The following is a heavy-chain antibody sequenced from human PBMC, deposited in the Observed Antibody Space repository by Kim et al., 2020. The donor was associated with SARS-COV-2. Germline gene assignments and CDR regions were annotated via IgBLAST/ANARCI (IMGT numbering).Heavy chain of an antibody. D-gene: IGHD2-2*01. Sequence: TLSLTCTVSGGSISGYFWSWVRQPPGKGLEWIGYIYYDGSTNYNPSLKSRVTISVDTSKNQFSLKLSSVTAADTAVYYCARYYCSTSCYYFDYWGQGTLVTVSS. CDR3: ARYYCSTSCYYFDY. CDR2: IYYDGST. V-gene: IGHV4-59*01. CDR1: GGSISGYF. J-gene: IGHJ4*02.